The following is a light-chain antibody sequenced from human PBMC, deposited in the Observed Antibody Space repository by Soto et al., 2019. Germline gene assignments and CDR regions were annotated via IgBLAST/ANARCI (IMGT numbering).Light chain of an antibody. J-gene: IGLJ1*01. CDR2: EGS. CDR3: CSYAGSSTYYV. Sequence: QSVLTQPASVSGSPGQSITIFCTGTSSDVGSYNLVSWYQQHPGRAPKLMIYEGSKRPSGVSNRFSGSKSGNTASLTISGLQAEDEADYYCCSYAGSSTYYVFGTGTKVTVL. CDR1: SSDVGSYNL. V-gene: IGLV2-23*01.